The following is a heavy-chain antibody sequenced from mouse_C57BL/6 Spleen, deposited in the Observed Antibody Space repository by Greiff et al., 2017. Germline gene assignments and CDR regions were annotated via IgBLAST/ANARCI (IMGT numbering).Heavy chain of an antibody. V-gene: IGHV1-55*01. J-gene: IGHJ4*01. CDR3: GLAGTDYSMDD. D-gene: IGHD3-3*01. Sequence: QVQLQQPGAELVKPGASVKMSCKASGYTFTSYWIPWVKQRPGQGLEWIGDIYPGSGSTHYNEKFKSKATLTVDKSSSTAYMQLSSLTSEDASVYYWGLAGTDYSMDDWGQGTSVTVSS. CDR2: IYPGSGST. CDR1: GYTFTSYW.